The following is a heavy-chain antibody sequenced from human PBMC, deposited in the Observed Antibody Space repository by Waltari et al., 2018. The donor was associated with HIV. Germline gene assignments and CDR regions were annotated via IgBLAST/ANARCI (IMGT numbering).Heavy chain of an antibody. D-gene: IGHD3-10*01. J-gene: IGHJ4*02. CDR1: GYTFTTYD. CDR2: MNPNKGNT. CDR3: ARSIRGGDDDY. Sequence: QVQLVQSGAEVKKPGASVKVSCKASGYTFTTYDINWVRQATGQGLEWMGWMNPNKGNTGYGQKFQGRVAMTSDTSISTAYLELDSLRYEDTAVYYCARSIRGGDDDYWGQGTLVTVSS. V-gene: IGHV1-8*01.